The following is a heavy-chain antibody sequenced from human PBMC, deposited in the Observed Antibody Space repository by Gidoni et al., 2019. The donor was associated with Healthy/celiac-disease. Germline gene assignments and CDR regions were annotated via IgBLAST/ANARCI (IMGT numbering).Heavy chain of an antibody. D-gene: IGHD3-9*01. J-gene: IGHJ6*02. CDR3: ARGRRGYYDILTGYYKRDYYYYYGMDV. CDR1: GGSFSGYS. Sequence: QVQLQQWGAGLLKPSETLSLPCAVYGGSFSGYSWSWIRQPPGKGLEWIGEINHSGSTNYNPSLKSRVTISVDTSKNQFSLKLSSVTAADTAVYYCARGRRGYYDILTGYYKRDYYYYYGMDVWGQGTTVTVSS. V-gene: IGHV4-34*01. CDR2: INHSGST.